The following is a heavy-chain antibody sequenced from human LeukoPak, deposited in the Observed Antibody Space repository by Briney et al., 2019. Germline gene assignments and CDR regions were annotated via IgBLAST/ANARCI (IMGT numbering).Heavy chain of an antibody. CDR2: IYYSGST. D-gene: IGHD3-3*01. V-gene: IGHV4-39*07. CDR1: GGSISSSSYY. J-gene: IGHJ5*02. Sequence: SETLSLTCTVSGGSISSSSYYWGWIRQPPGKGLEWIGSIYYSGSTYYNPSLKSRVTISVDTSKNQFSLKLSSVTAADTAVYYYARDPFLDNFFDPWGQGTLVTVSS. CDR3: ARDPFLDNFFDP.